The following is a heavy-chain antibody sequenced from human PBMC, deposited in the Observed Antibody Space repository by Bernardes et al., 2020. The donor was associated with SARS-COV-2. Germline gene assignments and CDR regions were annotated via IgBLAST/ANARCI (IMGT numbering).Heavy chain of an antibody. Sequence: SVKVSCKASGFTFTSSAMQWVRQARGQRLEWIGWIVVGSGNTNYAQKFQERVTITRDMSTSTAYMELSSLRSEDTAVYYCAAPHHNRKDGMDVWGQGTTVTVSS. V-gene: IGHV1-58*02. CDR1: GFTFTSSA. CDR3: AAPHHNRKDGMDV. CDR2: IVVGSGNT. J-gene: IGHJ6*02.